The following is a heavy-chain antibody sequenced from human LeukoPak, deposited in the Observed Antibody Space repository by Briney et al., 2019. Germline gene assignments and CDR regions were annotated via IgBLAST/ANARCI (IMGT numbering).Heavy chain of an antibody. CDR3: ARQTVTRRWFDP. Sequence: SSETLSLTCTVSGGSISSGSYYWSWIRQPAGKGLEWIGRIYTSGSTNYNPSLKSRVTISVDTSKNQFSLKLNSVTAEDTAVYYCARQTVTRRWFDPWGQGTLVTVSS. CDR2: IYTSGST. V-gene: IGHV4-61*02. CDR1: GGSISSGSYY. J-gene: IGHJ5*02. D-gene: IGHD4-17*01.